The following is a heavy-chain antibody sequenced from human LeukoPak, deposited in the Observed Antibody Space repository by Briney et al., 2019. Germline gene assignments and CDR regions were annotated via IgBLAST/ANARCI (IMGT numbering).Heavy chain of an antibody. V-gene: IGHV3-23*01. CDR3: AKDPRVATIEIFDY. Sequence: PGGSLRLSCAASGFTFSDYYMSWVRQAPGKGLEWVSSISGGGGVTYYADSVKGRFTISRDNSKNTLYLQMNSLRAEDTAVYYCAKDPRVATIEIFDYWGQGTLVTVSS. D-gene: IGHD5-12*01. CDR1: GFTFSDYY. CDR2: ISGGGGVT. J-gene: IGHJ4*02.